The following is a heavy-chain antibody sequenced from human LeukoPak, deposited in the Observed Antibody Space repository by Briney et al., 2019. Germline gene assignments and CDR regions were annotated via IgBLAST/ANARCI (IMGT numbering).Heavy chain of an antibody. CDR3: AKEGVEGDYVYDY. Sequence: PGGSLILSCAASGFTFSSYGMHWVRQAPGKGLEWVAFIRYDGSNKYYADSVKGRFTISRDNSKNTLYLQMNSLRAEDTAVYYCAKEGVEGDYVYDYWGQGTLVTVSS. V-gene: IGHV3-30*02. D-gene: IGHD4-17*01. J-gene: IGHJ4*02. CDR2: IRYDGSNK. CDR1: GFTFSSYG.